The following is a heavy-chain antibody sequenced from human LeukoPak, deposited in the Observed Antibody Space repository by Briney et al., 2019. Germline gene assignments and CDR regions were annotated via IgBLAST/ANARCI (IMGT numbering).Heavy chain of an antibody. CDR1: GGTFSSYA. Sequence: EASVKVSCKASGGTFSSYAISWVRQAPGQGLEWMGGIIPIFGTANYAQKFQGRVTITADKSTSTAYMELSSLRSEDTAVYYCASQISDVVVTADDAFDIWGRGTMVTVSS. CDR3: ASQISDVVVTADDAFDI. CDR2: IIPIFGTA. D-gene: IGHD2-21*02. J-gene: IGHJ3*02. V-gene: IGHV1-69*06.